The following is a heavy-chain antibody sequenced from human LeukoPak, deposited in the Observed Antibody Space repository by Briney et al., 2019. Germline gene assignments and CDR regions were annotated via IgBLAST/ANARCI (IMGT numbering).Heavy chain of an antibody. CDR2: IYHSGST. V-gene: IGHV4-38-2*02. CDR1: GYSISSGYY. CDR3: ARHYSETTWLYYMDV. J-gene: IGHJ6*03. Sequence: SETLSLTCTVSGYSISSGYYWGWIRQPPGKGLEWIGSIYHSGSTYYNPSLKSRVTISVDTSKNQFSLKLSSVTAADTAVYYCARHYSETTWLYYMDVWGKGTTVTISS. D-gene: IGHD1-14*01.